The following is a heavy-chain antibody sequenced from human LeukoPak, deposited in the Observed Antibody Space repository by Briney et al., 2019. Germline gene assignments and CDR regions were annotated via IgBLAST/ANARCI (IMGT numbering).Heavy chain of an antibody. Sequence: SETLSLTCAVSGGSISSSNWWSWVRQPPGKGLEWIGEIYHSGSTNYNPSLKSRVTISVDKSKNQFSLKLSSVTAADTAVYYCARDSYGYFGYFDYWGQGTLVTVSS. D-gene: IGHD5-18*01. CDR1: GGSISSSNW. V-gene: IGHV4-4*02. J-gene: IGHJ4*02. CDR2: IYHSGST. CDR3: ARDSYGYFGYFDY.